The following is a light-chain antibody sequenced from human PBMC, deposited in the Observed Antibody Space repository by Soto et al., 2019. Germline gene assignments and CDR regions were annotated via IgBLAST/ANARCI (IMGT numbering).Light chain of an antibody. CDR3: AAWDDGLKGWL. Sequence: QSVLTQAPSTSGTPGQSVTISCSGTISNIGGNTVNWYQQVPGTAPKLLIYRDDQRPSGVPDRFSGSKSATSASLAISGLQSEDEADYYCAAWDDGLKGWLFGGGTKLTVL. CDR1: ISNIGGNT. J-gene: IGLJ2*01. V-gene: IGLV1-44*01. CDR2: RDD.